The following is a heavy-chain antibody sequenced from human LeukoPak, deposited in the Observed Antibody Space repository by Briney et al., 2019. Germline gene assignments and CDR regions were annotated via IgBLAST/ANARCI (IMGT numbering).Heavy chain of an antibody. CDR3: ATINDYGDYGSAFDI. CDR1: GYTFTNYE. D-gene: IGHD4-17*01. Sequence: GASVKVSCKASGYTFTNYEIHWLRQPTGQGLEWMGWMNPNTGNTGYAQKLQGRVTITRNTSISTAYMELRRLKSEDTAVYYCATINDYGDYGSAFDIWGQGTMVAVS. J-gene: IGHJ3*02. V-gene: IGHV1-8*03. CDR2: MNPNTGNT.